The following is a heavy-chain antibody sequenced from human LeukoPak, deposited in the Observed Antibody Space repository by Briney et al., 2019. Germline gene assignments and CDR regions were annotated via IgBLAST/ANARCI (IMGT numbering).Heavy chain of an antibody. D-gene: IGHD3-22*01. CDR1: GFTFSSYS. CDR2: ITSSSNYM. Sequence: GGSLRLSCAASGFTFSSYSMNWVRQAPGKGLEWVSSITSSSNYMYYADSVKGRFTISRDNAKNSLYLQMNSLRAEDTAVYYCARGSNYYDSGGLVMDWGQGTLVTVSS. CDR3: ARGSNYYDSGGLVMD. J-gene: IGHJ4*02. V-gene: IGHV3-21*01.